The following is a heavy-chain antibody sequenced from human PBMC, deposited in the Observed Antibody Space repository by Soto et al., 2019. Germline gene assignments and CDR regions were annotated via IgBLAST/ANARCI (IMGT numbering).Heavy chain of an antibody. D-gene: IGHD3-9*01. J-gene: IGHJ5*02. Sequence: QLQLQESGPGLVKPSATLSLTCTVSGGSISTSRYYWAWIRQPPGKGLDWIGTIYYSGNTYYNPSRKGRVAKSVDTSKNEFSLELSSVTAADAAVYYWASPAYDILAIDPWGQGSLVTVSS. CDR3: ASPAYDILAIDP. CDR2: IYYSGNT. CDR1: GGSISTSRYY. V-gene: IGHV4-39*01.